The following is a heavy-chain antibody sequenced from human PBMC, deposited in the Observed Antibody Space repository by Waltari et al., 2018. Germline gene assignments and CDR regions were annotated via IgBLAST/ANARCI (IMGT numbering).Heavy chain of an antibody. CDR3: ARSRGSGSYYVRWYFDL. J-gene: IGHJ2*01. Sequence: QVTLRESGPALVKPTQTLTLTCTFSGFSLSTSGMCVSWIRQPPGKALEWLARIDWDDDKYYSTSLKTRLTISKDTSKNQVVLTMTNMDPVDTATYYCARSRGSGSYYVRWYFDLWGRGTLVTVSS. CDR2: IDWDDDK. CDR1: GFSLSTSGMC. D-gene: IGHD1-26*01. V-gene: IGHV2-70*15.